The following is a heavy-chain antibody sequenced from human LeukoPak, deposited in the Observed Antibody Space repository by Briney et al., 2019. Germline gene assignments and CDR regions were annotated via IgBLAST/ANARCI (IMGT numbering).Heavy chain of an antibody. V-gene: IGHV3-7*04. J-gene: IGHJ4*02. D-gene: IGHD6-13*01. CDR2: IKQDGSEK. Sequence: GGSLRLSCAASGFTLSSYGMSWVRQAPGKGLEWVANIKQDGSEKYYVDSVKGRFTISRDNAKNSLYLQMNSLRAEDTAVYYCARAVGSSWPQTPLENWGQGTLVTVSS. CDR1: GFTLSSYG. CDR3: ARAVGSSWPQTPLEN.